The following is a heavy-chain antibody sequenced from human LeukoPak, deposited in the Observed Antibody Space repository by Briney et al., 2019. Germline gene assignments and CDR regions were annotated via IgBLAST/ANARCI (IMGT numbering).Heavy chain of an antibody. Sequence: GGSLRLSCAASGFTVSSNYMSWVRQAPGKGLEWVSVIYSGGSTYYADSVKGRFTISRDNAKNSLYLQMNSLRAEDTAVYYCARDSPPDYWGQGTLVTVSS. CDR2: IYSGGST. J-gene: IGHJ4*02. CDR1: GFTVSSNY. CDR3: ARDSPPDY. V-gene: IGHV3-66*01.